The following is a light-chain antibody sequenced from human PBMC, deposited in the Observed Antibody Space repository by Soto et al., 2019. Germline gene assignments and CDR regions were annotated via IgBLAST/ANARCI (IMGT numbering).Light chain of an antibody. V-gene: IGLV2-8*01. Sequence: QSALPQPPSTSGSRGQSVTISCTGTSVDINYVSWFQQHPGKAPKLIICEVTKRPSGVPDRFSGSKSGNTASLTVSGPQDDDEADYYCSSYAGRDIWVFGGGTKLTVL. CDR1: SVDINY. CDR2: EVT. J-gene: IGLJ3*02. CDR3: SSYAGRDIWV.